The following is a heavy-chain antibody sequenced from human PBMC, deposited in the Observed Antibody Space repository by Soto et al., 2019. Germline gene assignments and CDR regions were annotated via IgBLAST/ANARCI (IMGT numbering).Heavy chain of an antibody. CDR3: ARDGLELREGGNWFDP. D-gene: IGHD1-7*01. V-gene: IGHV1-69*01. Sequence: GXSVKVSFKASGGPFSSYAISWVRQAPGQGLEWMGGIIPIFGTANYAQKFQCRVTITADESTSTAYMELSSLRSEDTAVYYCARDGLELREGGNWFDPWGQGTLVTVSS. J-gene: IGHJ5*02. CDR1: GGPFSSYA. CDR2: IIPIFGTA.